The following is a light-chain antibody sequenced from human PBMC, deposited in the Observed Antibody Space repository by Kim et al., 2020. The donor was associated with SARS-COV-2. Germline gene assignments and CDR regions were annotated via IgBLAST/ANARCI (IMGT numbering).Light chain of an antibody. V-gene: IGLV1-44*01. Sequence: GQRVIISCSGSNSNIGSNSVNWDQHLPGTAPKLLIYANNQRPSGVPDRFAGSKSGNSAALAIRGLQSGDESDYDCAAWDDRLKGVIFGGGTQLTVL. CDR2: ANN. CDR1: NSNIGSNS. CDR3: AAWDDRLKGVI. J-gene: IGLJ2*01.